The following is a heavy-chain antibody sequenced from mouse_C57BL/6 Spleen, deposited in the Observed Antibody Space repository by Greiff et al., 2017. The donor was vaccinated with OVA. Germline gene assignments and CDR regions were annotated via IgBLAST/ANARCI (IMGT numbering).Heavy chain of an antibody. CDR1: GYTFTSYW. V-gene: IGHV1-50*01. CDR2: IDPSDSYT. D-gene: IGHD2-3*01. CDR3: ARRGYDGYYFDY. Sequence: QVQLKQPGAELVKPGASVKLSCKASGYTFTSYWMQWVKQRPGQGLEWIGEIDPSDSYTNYNQKFKGKATLTVDTSSSTAYMQLSSLTSEDSAVYYCARRGYDGYYFDYWGQGTTLTVSS. J-gene: IGHJ2*01.